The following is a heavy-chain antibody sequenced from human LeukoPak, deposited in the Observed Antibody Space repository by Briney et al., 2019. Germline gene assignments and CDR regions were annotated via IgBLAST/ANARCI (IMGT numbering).Heavy chain of an antibody. CDR3: AREGAGTFDY. V-gene: IGHV3-7*04. Sequence: GGSLRLSCAASGFTFSSYWVSWIRQAPGKGLEWVANIKQDGSDKYYIDSVKGRFTISRDTPKNSLYLQMNSLRAEDTAVYYCAREGAGTFDYWGQGTLVTVSS. D-gene: IGHD1-1*01. CDR2: IKQDGSDK. CDR1: GFTFSSYW. J-gene: IGHJ4*02.